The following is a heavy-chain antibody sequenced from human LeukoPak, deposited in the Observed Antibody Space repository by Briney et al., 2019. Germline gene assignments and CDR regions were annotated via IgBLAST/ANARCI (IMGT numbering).Heavy chain of an antibody. V-gene: IGHV4-30-2*01. J-gene: IGHJ4*02. CDR1: GGSITSGGYS. CDR3: ARGLGYCSGGNCYSADPSFHY. D-gene: IGHD2-15*01. CDR2: IYHSGST. Sequence: SETLSLTCAVSGGSITSGGYSWSWIRQPPGKGLEWIGYIYHSGSTHYNPSLKSRLTISVDRSKNQFSLKLSSVTAADTAVYYCARGLGYCSGGNCYSADPSFHYWGQGTLVTVSS.